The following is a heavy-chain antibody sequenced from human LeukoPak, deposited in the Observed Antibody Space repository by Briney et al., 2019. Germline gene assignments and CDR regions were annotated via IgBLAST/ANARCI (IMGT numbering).Heavy chain of an antibody. V-gene: IGHV3-30*18. CDR1: GFTFSSYG. D-gene: IGHD2-21*02. Sequence: PGRSLRLSCAASGFTFSSYGMHWVRQAPGKGLEWVAVISYDGSNKYYADSVKGRFTISRDNSKNTLYLQMNSLRAEDTAVYYCAKDWAIVVVTASDYWGQGTLVTVSS. J-gene: IGHJ4*02. CDR3: AKDWAIVVVTASDY. CDR2: ISYDGSNK.